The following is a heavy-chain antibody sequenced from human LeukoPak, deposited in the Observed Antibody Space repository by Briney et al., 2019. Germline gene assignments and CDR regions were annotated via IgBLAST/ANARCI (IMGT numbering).Heavy chain of an antibody. J-gene: IGHJ6*03. Sequence: GGSLRLSCAASAFTFRSYGMHWVRQAPGKGLEWVAYIQYDRTNEQYAHSVKGRFRISRDNSNNILYLQMNSLRTEDTAVYYCAKDRCSNGIGYYYYYMEVWGKGTTVTISS. CDR3: AKDRCSNGIGYYYYYMEV. CDR1: AFTFRSYG. V-gene: IGHV3-30*02. D-gene: IGHD2-8*01. CDR2: IQYDRTNE.